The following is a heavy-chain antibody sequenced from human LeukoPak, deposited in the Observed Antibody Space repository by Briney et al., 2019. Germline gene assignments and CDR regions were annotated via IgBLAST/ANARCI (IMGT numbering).Heavy chain of an antibody. CDR1: GGSISSGSYY. Sequence: SETLSLTCTVTGGSISSGSYYWTWIRQPAGKGLEWIGRIYTTGSTNYNPSLKSRVTISVDTSKNQFSLKLSSVTAADTAVYYCARGPAYYYDSSGYFDYWGQGTLVTVSS. J-gene: IGHJ4*02. V-gene: IGHV4-61*02. CDR3: ARGPAYYYDSSGYFDY. D-gene: IGHD3-22*01. CDR2: IYTTGST.